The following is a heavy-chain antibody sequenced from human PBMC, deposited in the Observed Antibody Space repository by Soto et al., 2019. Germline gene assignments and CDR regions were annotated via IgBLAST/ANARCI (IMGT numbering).Heavy chain of an antibody. Sequence: QVQLQQWGAGLLKPSETLSLTCAVYGGSFSGYYWSWSRQPPGKGLEWIGEINHSGSTNYNPSLKSRVTIAVDTSKNQFSLTLSSVSAADTAVYYCERRNYDFWSGYYLGAGWFDHWGQGTLVTVSS. D-gene: IGHD3-3*01. V-gene: IGHV4-34*01. CDR3: ERRNYDFWSGYYLGAGWFDH. CDR1: GGSFSGYY. CDR2: INHSGST. J-gene: IGHJ5*02.